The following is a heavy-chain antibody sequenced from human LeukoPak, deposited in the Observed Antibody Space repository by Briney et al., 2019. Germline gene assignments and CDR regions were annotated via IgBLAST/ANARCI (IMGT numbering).Heavy chain of an antibody. D-gene: IGHD5-12*01. CDR2: IYSGGST. CDR1: GFTVSSNY. Sequence: GGSLRLSCAASGFTVSSNYMSWVRQAPGKGLEWVSVIYSGGSTYYADSVKGRFTISRDNSKNTLYLQMNSLRAEDTAVYYCAKAGIVATITPYYYYYMDVWGKGTTVTISS. CDR3: AKAGIVATITPYYYYYMDV. V-gene: IGHV3-53*01. J-gene: IGHJ6*03.